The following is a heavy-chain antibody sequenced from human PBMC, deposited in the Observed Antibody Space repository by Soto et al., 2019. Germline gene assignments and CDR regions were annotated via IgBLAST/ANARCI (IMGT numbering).Heavy chain of an antibody. D-gene: IGHD2-2*01. CDR3: VRYCSSTLCNGVATRTFDY. Sequence: GGSLRLSCAASRFTFSTYEMHWLRQAPGKGLEWVSYISSGGDTVHYADSVKGRFTISRDNTRNSLYLQMNSLRDEDTALYYCVRYCSSTLCNGVATRTFDYWGQGTLVTVSS. CDR1: RFTFSTYE. V-gene: IGHV3-48*03. J-gene: IGHJ4*02. CDR2: ISSGGDTV.